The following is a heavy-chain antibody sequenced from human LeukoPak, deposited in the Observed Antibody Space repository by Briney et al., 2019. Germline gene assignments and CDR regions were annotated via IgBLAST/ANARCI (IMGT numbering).Heavy chain of an antibody. V-gene: IGHV4-30-4*01. CDR2: IYYSGST. CDR1: GGSISSGNYY. CDR3: ARVTVLPEIDY. D-gene: IGHD1-14*01. Sequence: SETLSLTCTVSGGSISSGNYYWSWIRQPPGKGLEWIGYIYYSGSTYYNPSLKSRVTISVDTSKNQFSLKLSSVTAADTAVYYCARVTVLPEIDYWGQGTLVTVSS. J-gene: IGHJ4*02.